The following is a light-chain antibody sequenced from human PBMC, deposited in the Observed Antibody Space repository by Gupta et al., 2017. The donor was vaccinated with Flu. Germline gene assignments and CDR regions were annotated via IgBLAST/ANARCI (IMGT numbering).Light chain of an antibody. V-gene: IGLV2-8*01. Sequence: SALPQPPSASGSPGQSVIISCTGTSSDVGGYDRVSWYQQHPGKAPKLVIYEVTERPSGVPDRFSGSKAGNTASLTVSGLQAEDEADYHCSSWGGSNNWVFGGGTRLTVL. CDR1: SSDVGGYDR. CDR3: SSWGGSNNWV. J-gene: IGLJ3*02. CDR2: EVT.